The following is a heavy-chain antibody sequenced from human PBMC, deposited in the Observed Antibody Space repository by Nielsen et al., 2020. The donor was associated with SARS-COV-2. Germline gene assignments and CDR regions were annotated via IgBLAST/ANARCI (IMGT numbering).Heavy chain of an antibody. Sequence: LSLTCAASGFTFSSYAMSWVRQAPGKGLEWVSAISGSGGSTYYADSVKGRFTISRDNSKNTLYLQMNSLRAEDTAVYYCANGGYRNYYYGMDVWGQGTTVTVSS. J-gene: IGHJ6*02. CDR2: ISGSGGST. CDR3: ANGGYRNYYYGMDV. V-gene: IGHV3-23*01. CDR1: GFTFSSYA. D-gene: IGHD1-26*01.